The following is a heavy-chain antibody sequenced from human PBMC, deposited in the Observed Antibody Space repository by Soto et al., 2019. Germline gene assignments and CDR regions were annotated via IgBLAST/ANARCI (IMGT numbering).Heavy chain of an antibody. CDR2: ISYDGSNK. V-gene: IGHV3-30-3*01. CDR1: GFTFSSYA. Sequence: PGGSLRLSCAASGFTFSSYAMHWVRQAPGKGLEWVAVISYDGSNKYYADSVKGRFTISRDNSKNTLYLQMNSLRAEDTAVYYCARVRDYHDYIMFDYYGMDVWGQGTTVTVSS. CDR3: ARVRDYHDYIMFDYYGMDV. D-gene: IGHD3-10*02. J-gene: IGHJ6*02.